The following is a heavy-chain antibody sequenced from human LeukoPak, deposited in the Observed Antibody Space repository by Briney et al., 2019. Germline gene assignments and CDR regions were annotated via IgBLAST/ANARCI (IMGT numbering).Heavy chain of an antibody. J-gene: IGHJ6*02. Sequence: PSETLSLTCAVYGESFSGYFWNWIRQPPGKGLEWIGEINHSGSTSNHNPSLKSRVTMSVDTSKNQFSLKLSSVTAADTAVYYCARGKRAYDSYGMDVWGQGTTVTVFS. V-gene: IGHV4-34*01. CDR3: ARGKRAYDSYGMDV. CDR2: INHSGSTS. CDR1: GESFSGYF.